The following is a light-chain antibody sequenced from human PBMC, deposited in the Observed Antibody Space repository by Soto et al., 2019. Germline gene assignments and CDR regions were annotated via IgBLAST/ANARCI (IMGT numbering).Light chain of an antibody. Sequence: DIVLTQSPLSLPVTPGEPASISCRSSQSLLNSAGYNSLNWYLQKPGQSPQLLIYLGSNRASGVPDRFSGSGSGTDFTLRISRVEAEDVGVYYCMQALQTPTFGQGTKVDI. CDR1: QSLLNSAGYNS. CDR3: MQALQTPT. V-gene: IGKV2-28*01. CDR2: LGS. J-gene: IGKJ1*01.